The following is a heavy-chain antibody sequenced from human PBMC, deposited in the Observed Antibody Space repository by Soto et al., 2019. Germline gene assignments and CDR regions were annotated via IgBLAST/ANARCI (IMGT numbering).Heavy chain of an antibody. CDR3: ARPPYPGCINSVCYPLDY. J-gene: IGHJ4*02. D-gene: IGHD2-8*01. CDR2: INPSGGST. CDR1: GYTFTSYY. V-gene: IGHV1-46*01. Sequence: QVQLVQSGAEVKKPGASVKISCKASGYTFTSYYMHWVRQAPGRGLEWMGIINPSGGSTNYAQKLQGRVATTRDTSTSTVHMELNSLRSEDTAVYYCARPPYPGCINSVCYPLDYWGQGTLVTVSS.